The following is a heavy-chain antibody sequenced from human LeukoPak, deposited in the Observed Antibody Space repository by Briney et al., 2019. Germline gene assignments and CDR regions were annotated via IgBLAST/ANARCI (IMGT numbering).Heavy chain of an antibody. Sequence: SVKVSCKASGGTFSSYAISWVRQAPGQGLEWMGGIIPIFGTANYAQRFQGRVTITADESTSTAYMELSNLRSEDTAVYYCARGDSSGWEFDYWGQGTLVTVSS. CDR3: ARGDSSGWEFDY. V-gene: IGHV1-69*13. CDR1: GGTFSSYA. CDR2: IIPIFGTA. D-gene: IGHD6-19*01. J-gene: IGHJ4*02.